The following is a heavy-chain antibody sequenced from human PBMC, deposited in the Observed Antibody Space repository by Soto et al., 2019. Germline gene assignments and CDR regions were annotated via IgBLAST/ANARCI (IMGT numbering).Heavy chain of an antibody. CDR2: ISSNSTYR. D-gene: IGHD3-10*01. J-gene: IGHJ6*02. Sequence: GGSLRLSCAASGFTFSGYSMNWVRQAPGKGLEWVSSISSNSTYRYYADSVKGRFTISRDNAKNSLYLQMNSLRAEDTAVYYCARDLKEVLDIYYHHFDMDVWGPGTTVTGSS. V-gene: IGHV3-21*06. CDR3: ARDLKEVLDIYYHHFDMDV. CDR1: GFTFSGYS.